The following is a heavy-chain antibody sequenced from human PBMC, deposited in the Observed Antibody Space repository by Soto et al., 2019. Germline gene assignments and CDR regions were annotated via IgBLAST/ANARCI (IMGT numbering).Heavy chain of an antibody. CDR1: GFTFRDYA. D-gene: IGHD2-15*01. J-gene: IGHJ4*02. V-gene: IGHV3-49*05. CDR3: TRVSPDCSYGSCYPLN. CDR2: IRSNIYDGTT. Sequence: EVQLVESGGGLVKPGRSLRLSCIASGFTFRDYAISWFRQAPGKGLQWVSFIRSNIYDGTTEYAASVKDRFSISRDDSKTIAYLQMDSLKTEDTGVYYCTRVSPDCSYGSCYPLNWGQGTLVTVSS.